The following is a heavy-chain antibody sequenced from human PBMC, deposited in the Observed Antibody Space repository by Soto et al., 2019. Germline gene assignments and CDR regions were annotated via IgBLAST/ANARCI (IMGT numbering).Heavy chain of an antibody. V-gene: IGHV4-30-4*02. J-gene: IGHJ3*02. CDR2: IYYSGNT. Sequence: SETLSLTCTVSGGSISSGDYYWSWIRQPPGKGLEWIGFIYYSGNTYYNPSLKSRVTISVDTSKNQVSLKLSSVTAADTAVYYCARDPDSSGATGAFDIWGQGTMVTVSS. CDR1: GGSISSGDYY. CDR3: ARDPDSSGATGAFDI. D-gene: IGHD3-22*01.